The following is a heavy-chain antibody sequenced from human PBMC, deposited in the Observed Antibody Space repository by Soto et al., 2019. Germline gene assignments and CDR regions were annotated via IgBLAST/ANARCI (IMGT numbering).Heavy chain of an antibody. CDR3: ARGGSGSQTVGY. V-gene: IGHV3-66*01. Sequence: EVQVVESGGGLVQPGGSLRLSCAASGFTVSNNYMTWVRQAPGKGLEWVSLIYSRGGTDYGDSVKGRFTISRDNSKNMVYLQMNSLRVEYTAVYYCARGGSGSQTVGYWGQGARVTVSS. J-gene: IGHJ4*02. D-gene: IGHD1-26*01. CDR2: IYSRGGT. CDR1: GFTVSNNY.